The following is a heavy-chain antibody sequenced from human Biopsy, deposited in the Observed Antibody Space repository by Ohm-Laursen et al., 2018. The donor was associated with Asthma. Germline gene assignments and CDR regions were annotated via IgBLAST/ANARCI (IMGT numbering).Heavy chain of an antibody. CDR3: ARAVSSSSYWYFDL. Sequence: SQTLSLTCIVSGDAMSTSGSYWGWIRQSPGKGLEWIGSIYYSGRTYYNPSLESRVTISGDTSKNHFSLKWTSVTAADTAVYYCARAVSSSSYWYFDLWGRGDLVTVSS. CDR1: GDAMSTSGSY. V-gene: IGHV4-39*02. CDR2: IYYSGRT. J-gene: IGHJ2*01. D-gene: IGHD6-6*01.